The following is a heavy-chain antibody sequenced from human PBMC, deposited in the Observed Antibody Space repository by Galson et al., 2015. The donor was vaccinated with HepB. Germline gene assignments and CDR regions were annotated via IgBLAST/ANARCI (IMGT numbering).Heavy chain of an antibody. V-gene: IGHV3-30*04. D-gene: IGHD4-17*01. J-gene: IGHJ6*02. CDR3: ARPVSDYGDNGDYYYYYGMDV. CDR1: GFTFSSYA. Sequence: SLRLSCAASGFTFSSYAMHWVRQAPGKGLEWVAVISYDGSNKYYADSVKGRFTISRDNSKNTLYLQMNSLRAEDTAVYYCARPVSDYGDNGDYYYYYGMDVWGQGTTVTVSS. CDR2: ISYDGSNK.